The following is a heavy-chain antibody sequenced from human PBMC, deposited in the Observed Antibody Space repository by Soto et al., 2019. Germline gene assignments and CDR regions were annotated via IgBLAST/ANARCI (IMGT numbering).Heavy chain of an antibody. CDR3: ARRLSGDKVDY. J-gene: IGHJ4*02. CDR1: GGSINNNGYF. CDR2: IYNSGST. Sequence: QVQLQESGPGVVEPSQTLSLTYTVSGGSINNNGYFWGWLRQPPGSGLEWIGHIYNSGSTYSNPSLKSRLTISVDTSKNQFSLKLSSVTAADTAVYYCARRLSGDKVDYWGQGTLVTVSS. D-gene: IGHD1-26*01. V-gene: IGHV4-30-4*01.